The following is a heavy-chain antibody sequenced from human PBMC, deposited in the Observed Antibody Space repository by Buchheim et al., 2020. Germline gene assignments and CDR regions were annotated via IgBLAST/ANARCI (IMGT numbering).Heavy chain of an antibody. CDR1: GFTFSDYG. D-gene: IGHD2-21*02. J-gene: IGHJ4*02. V-gene: IGHV3-30*18. CDR3: AKEGGDGDYFDY. CDR2: ISYDGSNK. Sequence: QVHLVESGGGVVQPGRSLRLSCAASGFTFSDYGMHWVRQAPGKGLEWVTVISYDGSNKYYADSVKGRFTISRDNSKNTLYLQMNSLRAEDTAVYYCAKEGGDGDYFDYWGQGTL.